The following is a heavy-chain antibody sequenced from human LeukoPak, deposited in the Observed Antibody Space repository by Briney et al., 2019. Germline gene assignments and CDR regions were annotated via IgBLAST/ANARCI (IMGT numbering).Heavy chain of an antibody. J-gene: IGHJ4*02. V-gene: IGHV3-9*01. CDR3: AKDIGIFGTGPFDY. Sequence: GGSLRLSCAASGFNFDDYAMHWVRQAPGKGLEWLSSVSWNSGSIVYADSVKGRFTTSRDNAKNSLSLQMHSLRPEDTAFYYCAKDIGIFGTGPFDYWGQGTLVTVSS. CDR1: GFNFDDYA. CDR2: VSWNSGSI. D-gene: IGHD3-3*02.